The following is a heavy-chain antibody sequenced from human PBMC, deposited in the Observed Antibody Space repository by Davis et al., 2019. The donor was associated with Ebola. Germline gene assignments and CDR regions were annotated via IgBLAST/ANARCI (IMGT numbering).Heavy chain of an antibody. Sequence: GESLKISCTDSVITFSSYAMTWVRQAPGKGLEWVSAISGSGGSTYYADSVKGRFTISRDNSKNTLYLQMNSLRAEDTAVYYCAKEAYLGTGEYYFDYWGQGTLVTVSS. V-gene: IGHV3-23*01. J-gene: IGHJ4*02. CDR2: ISGSGGST. CDR1: VITFSSYA. CDR3: AKEAYLGTGEYYFDY. D-gene: IGHD3-16*01.